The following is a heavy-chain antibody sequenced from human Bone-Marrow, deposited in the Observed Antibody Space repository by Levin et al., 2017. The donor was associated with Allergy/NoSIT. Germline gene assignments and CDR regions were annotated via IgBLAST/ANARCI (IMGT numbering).Heavy chain of an antibody. CDR2: ISYDGSNT. D-gene: IGHD1-1*01. J-gene: IGHJ4*02. CDR1: GFTFSYSG. V-gene: IGHV3-30*03. CDR3: ARNWAQAYHLDY. Sequence: GESLKISCAASGFTFSYSGMHWVRQAPGKGLEWVAVISYDGSNTYYADSVKGRFTISRDNSKNTLFLQMNSLRAEDTAVYYCARNWAQAYHLDYWGRGTLVTVS.